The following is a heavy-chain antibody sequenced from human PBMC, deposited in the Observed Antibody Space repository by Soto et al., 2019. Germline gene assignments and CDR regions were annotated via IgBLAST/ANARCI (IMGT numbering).Heavy chain of an antibody. V-gene: IGHV1-46*01. J-gene: IGHJ6*02. Sequence: ASVKVSCKASGYTFTSYYMHWVRQAPGQGLEGMGIINPSGGSTSYAQKFQGRVTMTRATSTSTVYMELSSLRSEHTAVYYCARDCGGVPMVRGVNVWGQGTTVTVSS. CDR2: INPSGGST. CDR1: GYTFTSYY. CDR3: ARDCGGVPMVRGVNV. D-gene: IGHD3-10*01.